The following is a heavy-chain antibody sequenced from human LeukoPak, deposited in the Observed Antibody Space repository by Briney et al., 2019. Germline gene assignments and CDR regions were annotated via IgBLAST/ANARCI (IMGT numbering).Heavy chain of an antibody. D-gene: IGHD3-3*01. CDR2: IYTSGRT. Sequence: SETLSLTCTLSGGSISSYYWSWSRQPAGKGREWMGRIYTSGRTNYNPPLKSRVTMSVPTSKHELSLMLGSVTAAQTAVYYRAGDDSNFWSGLLNCFDPRGEGALVTVSS. CDR3: AGDDSNFWSGLLNCFDP. V-gene: IGHV4-4*07. CDR1: GGSISSYY. J-gene: IGHJ5*02.